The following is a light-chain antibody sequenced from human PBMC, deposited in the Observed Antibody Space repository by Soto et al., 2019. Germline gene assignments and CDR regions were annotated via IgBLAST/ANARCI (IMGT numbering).Light chain of an antibody. CDR3: QQYGSYPLT. J-gene: IGKJ1*01. Sequence: IQMSLSPSTLSASFGDSVTIXXRASQSISSWLAWYQQKPGQAPKIXIYDASSLESGVPSRFSGSGAGTDFTLTISSLQPDDFAAYYCQQYGSYPLTFGQGTKVDIK. V-gene: IGKV1-5*01. CDR2: DAS. CDR1: QSISSW.